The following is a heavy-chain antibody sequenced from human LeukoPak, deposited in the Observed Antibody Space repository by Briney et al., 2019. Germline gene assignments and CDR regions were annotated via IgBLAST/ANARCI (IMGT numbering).Heavy chain of an antibody. J-gene: IGHJ4*02. Sequence: ASVKVSCKASGYSFTSYYIHWVRQAPGQGPEWMGRINPNPGSTNYAQKFQGRVTMTRDTSVSTAYMELSRLRSDDTAVYYCARDYCSSTSCLFDYWGQGTLVTVSS. V-gene: IGHV1-2*06. CDR3: ARDYCSSTSCLFDY. CDR2: INPNPGST. CDR1: GYSFTSYY. D-gene: IGHD2-2*01.